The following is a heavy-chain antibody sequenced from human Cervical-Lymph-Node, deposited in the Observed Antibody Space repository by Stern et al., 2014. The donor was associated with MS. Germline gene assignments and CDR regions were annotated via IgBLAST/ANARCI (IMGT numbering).Heavy chain of an antibody. CDR3: ARDGRHTGHYGLDV. CDR1: GGTFNVYA. V-gene: IGHV1-69*01. D-gene: IGHD1-14*01. J-gene: IGHJ6*02. Sequence: QVQLVQSGAGVKKPGSSVKITCRASGGTFNVYAINWLRRAPGQGREWRGGHSPIIGTANYARKFQGKVTITADGSTRTSSMHLSSLRFNDTAVYYCARDGRHTGHYGLDVWGQGTTVTVSS. CDR2: HSPIIGTA.